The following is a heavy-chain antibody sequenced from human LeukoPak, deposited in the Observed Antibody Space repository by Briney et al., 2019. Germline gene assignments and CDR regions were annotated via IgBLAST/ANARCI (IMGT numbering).Heavy chain of an antibody. CDR3: ARGSSSSPFDY. CDR1: GFTFSSYG. D-gene: IGHD6-13*01. V-gene: IGHV3-33*01. J-gene: IGHJ4*02. CDR2: IWYDGSNK. Sequence: PGGSLRLSCAASGFTFSSYGMHWVRQAPGKGLEWVAVIWYDGSNKYYADSVKGQFTISRDNSKNTLYLQMNSLRAEDTAVYYCARGSSSSPFDYWGQGTLVTVSS.